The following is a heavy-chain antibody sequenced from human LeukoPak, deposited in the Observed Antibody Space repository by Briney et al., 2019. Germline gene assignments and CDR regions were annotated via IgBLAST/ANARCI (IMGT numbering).Heavy chain of an antibody. V-gene: IGHV3-9*01. D-gene: IGHD5-12*01. CDR3: AKDIGEMATIADY. CDR1: GFTFDDYA. CDR2: ISWNSGSI. Sequence: GGSLRLSCAASGFTFDDYAMHCVRQAPGKGLEWVSGISWNSGSIGYADSVKGRFTISRDNAKNSLYLQMNSLRAEDTALYYCAKDIGEMATIADYWGQGTLVTVSS. J-gene: IGHJ4*02.